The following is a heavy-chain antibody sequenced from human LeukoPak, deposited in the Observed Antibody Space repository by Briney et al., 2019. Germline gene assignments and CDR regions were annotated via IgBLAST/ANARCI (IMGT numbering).Heavy chain of an antibody. D-gene: IGHD6-19*01. CDR2: MNPNSGNT. J-gene: IGHJ4*02. CDR3: ARVGYSSGWYRFDY. CDR1: GYTFTSYD. V-gene: IGHV1-8*01. Sequence: ASVKVSCKASGYTFTSYDINWVRQATGQGLEWMGWMNPNSGNTGYAQKFQGRVTMTRNTSISTAYMELSRLRSEDTAVYYCARVGYSSGWYRFDYWGQGTLVTVSS.